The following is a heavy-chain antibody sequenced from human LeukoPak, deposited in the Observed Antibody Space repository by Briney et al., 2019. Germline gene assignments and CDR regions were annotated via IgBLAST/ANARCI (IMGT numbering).Heavy chain of an antibody. V-gene: IGHV3-48*01. CDR2: ISSGGSTI. D-gene: IGHD2-21*01. CDR1: GFTFSSNS. Sequence: GGSLRLSCAASGFTFSSNSTNWVRQAPGKGLEWISYISSGGSTIYYADSVRGRFTISRDAAKNSLYLQMNSLRAEDTAVYYCARDHVGGDYYYYGIDAWGHGTTVTVSS. J-gene: IGHJ6*02. CDR3: ARDHVGGDYYYYGIDA.